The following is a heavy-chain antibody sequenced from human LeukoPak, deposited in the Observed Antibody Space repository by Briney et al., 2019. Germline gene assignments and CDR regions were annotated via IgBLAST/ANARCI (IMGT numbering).Heavy chain of an antibody. Sequence: SETLSLTCTVSGGSLSSYYWSWIRQPPGKGLEWIGYIYYSGSTNYNPPLKSRVTISVDTSKNQFSLKLSSVTAADTAVYYCARGVVVTAFYYYYMDVWGKGTTVTVSS. D-gene: IGHD2-21*02. J-gene: IGHJ6*03. CDR1: GGSLSSYY. CDR3: ARGVVVTAFYYYYMDV. CDR2: IYYSGST. V-gene: IGHV4-59*01.